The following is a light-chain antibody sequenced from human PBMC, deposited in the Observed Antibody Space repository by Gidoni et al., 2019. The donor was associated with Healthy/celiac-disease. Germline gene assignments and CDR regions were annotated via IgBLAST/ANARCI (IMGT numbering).Light chain of an antibody. Sequence: DIQMTQSPSTLSASVGDRVTITCRASQSISSWLAWYQQKPGKAPKLLIYKASSLERGVPSRLSGSGAGTEFTLTISSLQPDDFATYYCQQYNSYSGTFGQGTKVEIK. V-gene: IGKV1-5*03. CDR2: KAS. J-gene: IGKJ1*01. CDR3: QQYNSYSGT. CDR1: QSISSW.